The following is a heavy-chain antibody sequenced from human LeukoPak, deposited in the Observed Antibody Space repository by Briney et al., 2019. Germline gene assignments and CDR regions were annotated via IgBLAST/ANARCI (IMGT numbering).Heavy chain of an antibody. V-gene: IGHV3-48*03. CDR3: ARDRAWGSFDY. Sequence: GGSLRLSCAASGFTFSSYEMNWVRQAPGKGLEWVSYISSSGSTIYYADSVKGRFTISRDNAKNSLYLQMNSLRAEDTAVYYCARDRAWGSFDYWGQGTLVTVSS. J-gene: IGHJ4*02. D-gene: IGHD3-16*01. CDR1: GFTFSSYE. CDR2: ISSSGSTI.